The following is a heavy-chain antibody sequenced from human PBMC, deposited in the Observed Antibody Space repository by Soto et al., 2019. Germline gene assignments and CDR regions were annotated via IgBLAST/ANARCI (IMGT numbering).Heavy chain of an antibody. J-gene: IGHJ4*02. CDR2: ITSRSDTI. Sequence: GGSLRLSCAASGFTFSSYEMNWVRQAPGKGLEWVSHITSRSDTIYYADSVKGRFTISRDNAETSLYLQMNSLRAEDTAVYYCARSSGHYRPFDTWGQGTLVT. D-gene: IGHD3-22*01. CDR3: ARSSGHYRPFDT. V-gene: IGHV3-48*03. CDR1: GFTFSSYE.